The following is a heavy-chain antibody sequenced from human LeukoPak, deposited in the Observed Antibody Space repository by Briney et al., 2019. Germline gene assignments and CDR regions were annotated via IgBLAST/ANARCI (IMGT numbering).Heavy chain of an antibody. CDR3: AKALGLNDSSGYYYVGYFQH. J-gene: IGHJ1*01. CDR1: GFTFDDYA. CDR2: ISWNSGSI. V-gene: IGHV3-9*01. Sequence: GGSLRLPCAASGFTFDDYAMHWVRQAPGKGLEWVSGISWNSGSIGYADSVKGRFTISRDNAKNSLYLQMNSLRAEDTALYYCAKALGLNDSSGYYYVGYFQHWGQGTLVTVSS. D-gene: IGHD3-22*01.